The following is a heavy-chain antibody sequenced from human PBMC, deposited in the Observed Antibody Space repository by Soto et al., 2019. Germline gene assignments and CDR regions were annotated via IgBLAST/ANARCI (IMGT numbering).Heavy chain of an antibody. Sequence: PGGSLRLSCAASGFTFSSYSMNWVRQAPGKGLEWVSSISSSSSYIYYADSVKGRFTISRDNAKNSLYLQMNSLRAEDTAVYYCARDRRKYYGSGNQLYNWFDPWGQGTLVTVSS. CDR1: GFTFSSYS. J-gene: IGHJ5*02. CDR2: ISSSSSYI. D-gene: IGHD3-10*01. CDR3: ARDRRKYYGSGNQLYNWFDP. V-gene: IGHV3-21*01.